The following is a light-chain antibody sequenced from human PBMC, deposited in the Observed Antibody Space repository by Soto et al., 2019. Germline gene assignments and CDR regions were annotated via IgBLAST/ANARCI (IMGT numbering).Light chain of an antibody. CDR2: EVS. Sequence: QSVLTQPASVAGSPGQSITSSRSGTSSDVGAYNLVSWYQQFPGKAPKLMIFEVSQRPSGVSSRFSGSTSGSTASLTISALPAEDEDDYYCCSFAGGRNVFGTGTKVTVL. J-gene: IGLJ1*01. V-gene: IGLV2-23*02. CDR3: CSFAGGRNV. CDR1: SSDVGAYNL.